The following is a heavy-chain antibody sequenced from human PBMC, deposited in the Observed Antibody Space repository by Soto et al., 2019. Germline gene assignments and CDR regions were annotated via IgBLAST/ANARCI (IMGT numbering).Heavy chain of an antibody. CDR2: IYPGDSDT. J-gene: IGHJ6*02. CDR3: AASIFYYGMDV. Sequence: PGESLKISCKGSVYTVTNYWIGWVRQMPGKGPEWMGIIYPGDSDTKYNPSFQGQVTISADKSITTTYLQWSSLKASDTAIYYCAASIFYYGMDVWGQGTTVTVSS. V-gene: IGHV5-51*01. CDR1: VYTVTNYW.